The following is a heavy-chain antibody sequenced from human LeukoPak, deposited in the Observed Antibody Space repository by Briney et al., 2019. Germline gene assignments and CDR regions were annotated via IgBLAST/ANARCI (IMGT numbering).Heavy chain of an antibody. Sequence: PGGSLRLSCAASGFTFSSYAMSWVRQAPGKGLEWVSAISGSGGSTYYADSVKGRFTISRDNSKNTLHLQMNSLRAEDTAVYYCAKDEKPYYYDSSGYYYAGAFDIWGQGTMVTVSS. CDR2: ISGSGGST. CDR3: AKDEKPYYYDSSGYYYAGAFDI. D-gene: IGHD3-22*01. J-gene: IGHJ3*02. CDR1: GFTFSSYA. V-gene: IGHV3-23*01.